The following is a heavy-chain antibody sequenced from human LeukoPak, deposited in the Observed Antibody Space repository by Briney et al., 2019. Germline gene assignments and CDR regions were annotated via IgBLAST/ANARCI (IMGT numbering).Heavy chain of an antibody. J-gene: IGHJ5*02. V-gene: IGHV3-73*01. CDR2: IRSKANSYAP. CDR3: TPYTTVAAIRGGWFDP. D-gene: IGHD2-21*02. Sequence: GGSLRLSCAASGLTFSGSDMHGVRQASGKGLEWVGRIRSKANSYAPAYAASVKGRFTISRDESKNTVYLQMNSLKTEDTAVYYCTPYTTVAAIRGGWFDPWGQGTLVTVSS. CDR1: GLTFSGSD.